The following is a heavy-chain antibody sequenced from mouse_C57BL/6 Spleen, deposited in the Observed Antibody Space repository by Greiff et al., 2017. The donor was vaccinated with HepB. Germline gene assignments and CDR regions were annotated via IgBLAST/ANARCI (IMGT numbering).Heavy chain of an antibody. D-gene: IGHD2-4*01. J-gene: IGHJ2*01. CDR3: AYDYEDY. CDR1: GYTFTSYW. Sequence: QAQLQQPGAELVRPGTSVKLSCKASGYTFTSYWMHWVKQRPGQGLEWIGVIDPSDSYTNYNQKFKGKATLTVDTSSSTAYMQLSSLTSEDSAVYYCAYDYEDYWSQGTTLTVS. CDR2: IDPSDSYT. V-gene: IGHV1-59*01.